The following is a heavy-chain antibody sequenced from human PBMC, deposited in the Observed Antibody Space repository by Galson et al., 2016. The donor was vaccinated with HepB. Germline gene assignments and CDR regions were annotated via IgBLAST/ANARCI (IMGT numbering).Heavy chain of an antibody. D-gene: IGHD3-3*01. CDR3: AKDKNDFLYGMDV. V-gene: IGHV3-9*01. J-gene: IGHJ6*02. CDR2: VSWNSGSL. Sequence: SLRLSCAASGFTFDDYAMHWVRQVPGKGLEWVSGVSWNSGSLGYADSVKGRFIISRDNMKNALHLQMNSLRAEDTALYYCAKDKNDFLYGMDVWGQGTTVIVSS. CDR1: GFTFDDYA.